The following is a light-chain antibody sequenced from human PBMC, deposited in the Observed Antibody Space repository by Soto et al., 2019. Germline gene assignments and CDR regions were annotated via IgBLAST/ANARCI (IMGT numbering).Light chain of an antibody. CDR1: QSVSSSY. V-gene: IGKV3-20*01. J-gene: IGKJ3*01. CDR2: GAS. Sequence: EIVLTQSPGTLSLSPGERATLSCRASQSVSSSYLAWYQQKPGQAPRVLIYGASSRASGIPDRFSGSGSGTDFTLTISRLEPEDFAVYYCQHSDSQGATFGPGTKVDIK. CDR3: QHSDSQGAT.